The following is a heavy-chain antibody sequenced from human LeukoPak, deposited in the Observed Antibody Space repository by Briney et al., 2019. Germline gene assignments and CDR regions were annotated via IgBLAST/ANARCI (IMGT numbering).Heavy chain of an antibody. CDR2: IPYDGSNK. Sequence: PGGSLRLSCAASGFTFSSYAMHWVRQAPGKGLEWVAPIPYDGSNKYYADSVKGRFTVSRDNSKNTLYLQMNSLRAEDTAVYYCVRGAYSSSWLNFDYWGQGTLVTVSS. D-gene: IGHD6-13*01. CDR1: GFTFSSYA. V-gene: IGHV3-30*04. J-gene: IGHJ4*02. CDR3: VRGAYSSSWLNFDY.